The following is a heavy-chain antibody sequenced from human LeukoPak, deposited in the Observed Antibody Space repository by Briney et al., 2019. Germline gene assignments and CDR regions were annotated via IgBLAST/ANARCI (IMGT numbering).Heavy chain of an antibody. CDR2: ISYDGSNK. D-gene: IGHD1-26*01. J-gene: IGHJ4*02. V-gene: IGHV3-30*03. CDR1: GFTFSSYS. Sequence: GGSLRLSCAASGFTFSSYSMNWVRQAPGKGLEWVAVISYDGSNKYYADSVKGRFTISRDNSKNTLYLQMNSLRAEDTAVYYCARSRSIVGATIPDYWGQGTLVTVSS. CDR3: ARSRSIVGATIPDY.